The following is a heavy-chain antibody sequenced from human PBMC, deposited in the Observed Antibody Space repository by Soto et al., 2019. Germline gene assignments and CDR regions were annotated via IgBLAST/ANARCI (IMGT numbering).Heavy chain of an antibody. V-gene: IGHV1-3*01. CDR2: ISAANGNT. Sequence: QVQLVQSGPEVKKPGASVRVSCKASGDIFINYAMHWVRQAPGQRLEWLGWISAANGNTRYSQKFQGRVSITRDTSASKAYLDLSSLTSEDTALYYGPRGHTMWGDYCAGVAGWGPGNTVTVSS. CDR3: PRGHTMWGDYCAGVAG. D-gene: IGHD4-17*01. J-gene: IGHJ6*02. CDR1: GDIFINYA.